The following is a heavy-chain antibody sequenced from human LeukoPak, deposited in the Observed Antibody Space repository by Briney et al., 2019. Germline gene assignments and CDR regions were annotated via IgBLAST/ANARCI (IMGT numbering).Heavy chain of an antibody. Sequence: PGGSLRLSCAASGFTFSSYAVSWVRQAPGKGLEWVSAISGSGGSTYYADSVKGRFTISRDNSKNTLYLQMNSLRAEDTAVYYCAKDRQYDFWSGYPYYFDYWGQGTLVTVSS. CDR1: GFTFSSYA. D-gene: IGHD3-3*01. V-gene: IGHV3-23*01. CDR2: ISGSGGST. CDR3: AKDRQYDFWSGYPYYFDY. J-gene: IGHJ4*02.